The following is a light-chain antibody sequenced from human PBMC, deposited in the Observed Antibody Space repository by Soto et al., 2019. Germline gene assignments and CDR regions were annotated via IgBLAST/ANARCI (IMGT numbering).Light chain of an antibody. CDR1: QSVSSN. J-gene: IGKJ1*01. Sequence: EIVMTQSPATLSVSPGERATLYCRASQSVSSNLAWYQQKPGQAPRLLIYAASTRATGIPDRFSGSGSGTDFTLTISRLEPEDFAVYYCQQYGSSPRVTFGQGTKVDI. CDR2: AAS. CDR3: QQYGSSPRVT. V-gene: IGKV3-20*01.